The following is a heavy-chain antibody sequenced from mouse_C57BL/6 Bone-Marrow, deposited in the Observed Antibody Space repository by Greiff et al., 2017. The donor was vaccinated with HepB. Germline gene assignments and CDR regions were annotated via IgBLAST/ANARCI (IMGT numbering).Heavy chain of an antibody. D-gene: IGHD1-1*01. CDR1: GYTFTSYG. Sequence: QVQLKESGAELARPGASVKLSCKASGYTFTSYGISWVKQRTGQGLEWIGEIYPRSGNTYYNEKFKGKATLTADKSSSTAYMELRSLTSEDSAVYFCARSGGFITTVEDVWGTGTTVTVSS. CDR2: IYPRSGNT. V-gene: IGHV1-81*01. CDR3: ARSGGFITTVEDV. J-gene: IGHJ1*03.